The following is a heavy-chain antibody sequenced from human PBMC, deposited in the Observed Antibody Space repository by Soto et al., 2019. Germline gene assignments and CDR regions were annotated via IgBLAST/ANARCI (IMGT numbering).Heavy chain of an antibody. J-gene: IGHJ2*01. V-gene: IGHV3-23*01. Sequence: KGLGWVSDISGSGGLRHYADSVKGRLTISRDNSKNTVYLQMNSLAAEDTAIYFCQAEERIRDAVPLSAFLLNRSSDL. CDR2: ISGSGGLR. D-gene: IGHD2-15*01. CDR3: QAEERIRDAVPLSAFLLNRSSDL.